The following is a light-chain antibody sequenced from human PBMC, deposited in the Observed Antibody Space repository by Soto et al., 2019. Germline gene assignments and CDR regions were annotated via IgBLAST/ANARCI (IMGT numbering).Light chain of an antibody. CDR2: EVS. CDR1: SSDVGGYNY. CDR3: SSYAGSNNRV. Sequence: QSARTQPPSASGSPGKSVTISCTGTSSDVGGYNYVSWYQQHPGKAPKLMIYEVSKRPSGVPDRFSGSKSGNTASLTVSGLQAEDEADYYCSSYAGSNNRVFGGGTKLTVL. J-gene: IGLJ3*02. V-gene: IGLV2-8*01.